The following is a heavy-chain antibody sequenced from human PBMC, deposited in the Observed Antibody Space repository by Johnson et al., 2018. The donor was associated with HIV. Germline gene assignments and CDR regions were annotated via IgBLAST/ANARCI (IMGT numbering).Heavy chain of an antibody. CDR1: EFILSASS. CDR2: ITASGGNT. D-gene: IGHD6-13*01. Sequence: VLLVESGGGVVQPGGSLRLPCTVSEFILSASSVQWVRQAPGKGLEWVSSITASGGNTYYADSVKGRLTVSRDNSKNTLYLQMNSLKTEDTAVYYCTTDISSAAARPRDAFDIWGQGTMVTVSS. J-gene: IGHJ3*02. V-gene: IGHV3-23*04. CDR3: TTDISSAAARPRDAFDI.